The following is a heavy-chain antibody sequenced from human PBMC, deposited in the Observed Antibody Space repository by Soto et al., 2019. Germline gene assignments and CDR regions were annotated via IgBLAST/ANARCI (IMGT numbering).Heavy chain of an antibody. D-gene: IGHD3-22*01. J-gene: IGHJ4*02. CDR1: GYTFTSYA. CDR3: ARDRLRGYDSSGFYS. Sequence: ASVKVSCKASGYTFTSYAMHWVRQAPGQRLEWMGWINAGDGNTNYAQKFEDRVTITTATSANTAFLELSSLRSDDTAMYYCARDRLRGYDSSGFYSWGQGTMVTVSS. V-gene: IGHV1-3*01. CDR2: INAGDGNT.